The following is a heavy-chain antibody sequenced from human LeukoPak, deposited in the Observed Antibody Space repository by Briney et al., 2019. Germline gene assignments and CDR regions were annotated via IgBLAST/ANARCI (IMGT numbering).Heavy chain of an antibody. V-gene: IGHV3-48*03. Sequence: PGGSLRLSCAASGFTFSSYKMNWVRQAPGKGLEWVSYITSSGSTIYYADSVKGRFTISRDNAKNSLYLQMNSLRAEDTAVYYCARAGDFDWLLDLFDYWGQGTLVTVSS. D-gene: IGHD3-9*01. J-gene: IGHJ4*02. CDR1: GFTFSSYK. CDR3: ARAGDFDWLLDLFDY. CDR2: ITSSGSTI.